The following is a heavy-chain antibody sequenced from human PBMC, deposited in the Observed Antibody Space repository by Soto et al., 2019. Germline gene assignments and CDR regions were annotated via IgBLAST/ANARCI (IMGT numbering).Heavy chain of an antibody. Sequence: NPSETLSLTCSVSGVSITSYYWTWIRHSPGKGLEWIGYVYHTGNTYYNPSLKSRVTISLDTSKNQVSLRLRSVTAADTAVYYCAREQYNWKLWGQGTLVT. V-gene: IGHV4-59*01. CDR1: GVSITSYY. J-gene: IGHJ4*02. CDR3: AREQYNWKL. CDR2: VYHTGNT. D-gene: IGHD1-20*01.